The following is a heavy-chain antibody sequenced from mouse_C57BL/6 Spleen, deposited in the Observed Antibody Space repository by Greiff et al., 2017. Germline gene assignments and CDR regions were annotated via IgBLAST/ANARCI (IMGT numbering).Heavy chain of an antibody. CDR3: ARLPSYYYGSSY. D-gene: IGHD1-1*01. CDR2: INPNNGGT. Sequence: VQLQQSGPELVKPGASVKISCKASGYTFTDYYMNWVKQSHGKGLEWIGDINPNNGGTSYNQKFKGKATLTVDKSSSTAYMELRSLTSEDSAVYYCARLPSYYYGSSYWGQGTSVTVSS. CDR1: GYTFTDYY. J-gene: IGHJ4*01. V-gene: IGHV1-26*01.